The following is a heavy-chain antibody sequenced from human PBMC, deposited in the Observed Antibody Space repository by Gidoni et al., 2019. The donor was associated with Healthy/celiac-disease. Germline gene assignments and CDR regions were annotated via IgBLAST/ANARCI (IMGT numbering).Heavy chain of an antibody. J-gene: IGHJ5*02. CDR3: ARIFRDIVATSPWFDP. D-gene: IGHD5-12*01. CDR1: GGSISSGGYS. CDR2: IYHSGST. V-gene: IGHV4-30-2*01. Sequence: QLQLQESGSGLVKPSQTLSLTCAVSGGSISSGGYSWSWIRQPPGKGLEWIGYIYHSGSTHYNPSLKSRVTISVDRSKNQFSLKLSSVTAADTAVYYCARIFRDIVATSPWFDPWGQGTLVTVSS.